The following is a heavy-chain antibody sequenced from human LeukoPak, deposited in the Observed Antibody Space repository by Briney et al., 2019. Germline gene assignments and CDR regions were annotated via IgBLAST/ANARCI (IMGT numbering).Heavy chain of an antibody. D-gene: IGHD5-12*01. CDR3: ARSGSGYLRYYFDY. J-gene: IGHJ4*02. V-gene: IGHV4-39*07. CDR2: IYYSGST. Sequence: SETLSLTCTVSGGSISSSSYYWGWIRQPPGKGLEWIGSIYYSGSTYYNPSLKSRVTISVDTSKNQFSLRLSSVTAADTAMYYCARSGSGYLRYYFDYWGQGILVTVSS. CDR1: GGSISSSSYY.